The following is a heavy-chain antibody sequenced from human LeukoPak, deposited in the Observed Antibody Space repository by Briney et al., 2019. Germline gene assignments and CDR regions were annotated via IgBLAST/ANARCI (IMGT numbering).Heavy chain of an antibody. J-gene: IGHJ3*02. CDR1: GFTFSTYW. D-gene: IGHD3-22*01. CDR2: IKSKTDGGTT. V-gene: IGHV3-15*01. CDR3: TTVGVVVLSDAFDI. Sequence: GGSLRLSCEASGFTFSTYWMSWVRQAPGKGLEWVGRIKSKTDGGTTDYAAPVKGRFTISRDDSKNTLYLQMNSLKTEDTAVYYCTTVGVVVLSDAFDIWGQGTMVTVSS.